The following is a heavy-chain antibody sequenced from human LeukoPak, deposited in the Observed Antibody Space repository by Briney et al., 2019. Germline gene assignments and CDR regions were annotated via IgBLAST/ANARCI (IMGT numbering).Heavy chain of an antibody. V-gene: IGHV3-74*03. J-gene: IGHJ4*02. CDR3: ARDGDRIAVAGFDY. CDR2: INSRGTIT. CDR1: GFTFSNYW. Sequence: GGCLRLSCAASGFTFSNYWMHWVRQAPGKGLVWVSRINSRGTITEYADSVKGRFTISRDNAKNTLYLQMNSLRAEDTAVYYCARDGDRIAVAGFDYWGQGTLVTVSS. D-gene: IGHD6-19*01.